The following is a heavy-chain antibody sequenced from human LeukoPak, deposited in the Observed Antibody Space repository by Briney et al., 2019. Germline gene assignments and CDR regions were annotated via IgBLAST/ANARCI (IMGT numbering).Heavy chain of an antibody. CDR2: IYYSGST. CDR3: ARDELGGGYFDY. CDR1: GGSNSSSSYY. D-gene: IGHD3-16*01. J-gene: IGHJ4*02. Sequence: SETLSLTCTVSGGSNSSSSYYWGWIRQPPGKGLEWIGSIYYSGSTYYNPSLKSRVTISVDTSKNQFSLKLSSVTAADTAVYYCARDELGGGYFDYWGQGTLVTVSS. V-gene: IGHV4-39*07.